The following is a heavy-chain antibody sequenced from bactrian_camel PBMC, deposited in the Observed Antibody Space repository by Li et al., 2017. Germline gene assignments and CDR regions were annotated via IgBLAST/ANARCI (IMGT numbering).Heavy chain of an antibody. J-gene: IGHJ4*01. V-gene: IGHV3S67*01. CDR2: IGRDGST. CDR3: AAHSKSWCTWYQVAFDY. Sequence: DVQLVESGGDSVKAGGSLRLSCQASGYSTSGSYCMGWFRQLPGKEREGIAAIGRDGSTAYAESVKGRFTISKDNAKNTLYLQMNSLKPEDTAMYSCAAHSKSWCTWYQVAFDYWGQGTQVTVS. D-gene: IGHD6*01. CDR1: GYSTSGSYC.